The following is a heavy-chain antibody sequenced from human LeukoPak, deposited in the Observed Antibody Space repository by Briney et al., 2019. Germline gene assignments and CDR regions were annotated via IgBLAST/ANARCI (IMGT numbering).Heavy chain of an antibody. J-gene: IGHJ4*02. Sequence: GGSVRLSCGASGFTFSYYSMNWVRQAPGKGLEWVSSISSSGSYIYYADSVKGRFTLSRDNDEKSLYLQMNSLRAEDTAVYYCAREYSSSSDRLDYWGQGTLVTVSS. CDR3: AREYSSSSDRLDY. D-gene: IGHD6-6*01. CDR1: GFTFSYYS. CDR2: ISSSGSYI. V-gene: IGHV3-21*01.